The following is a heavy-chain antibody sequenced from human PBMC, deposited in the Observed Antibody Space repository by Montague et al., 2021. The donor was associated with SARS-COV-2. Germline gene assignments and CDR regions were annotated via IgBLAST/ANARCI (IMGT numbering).Heavy chain of an antibody. J-gene: IGHJ4*02. CDR2: VNHPGGT. Sequence: SETLSLTCAVDGGSFTGYSWNWIRQPPGKGLEWIGEVNHPGGTNYNPSLKSRVTISIDMSKNQFSLNLTSVTAVDTAVYYCARAVSSSWYRVEYWGQGTLVTVSS. D-gene: IGHD6-19*01. CDR1: GGSFTGYS. CDR3: ARAVSSSWYRVEY. V-gene: IGHV4-34*01.